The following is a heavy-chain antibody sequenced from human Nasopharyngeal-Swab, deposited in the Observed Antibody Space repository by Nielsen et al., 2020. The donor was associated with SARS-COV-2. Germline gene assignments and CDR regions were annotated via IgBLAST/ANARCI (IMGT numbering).Heavy chain of an antibody. CDR2: INHSGST. V-gene: IGHV4-34*01. CDR1: GGSFSGYY. D-gene: IGHD3-3*01. J-gene: IGHJ4*02. Sequence: SQTLSLTCAVYGGSFSGYYWSWIRQPPGKGLEWIGEINHSGSTNYNPSLKSRVTISVDTSKNQFSLKLSSVTAADTAVYYCARQGVEYYDFWSGYYRGLGFDYWGQGTLVTVSS. CDR3: ARQGVEYYDFWSGYYRGLGFDY.